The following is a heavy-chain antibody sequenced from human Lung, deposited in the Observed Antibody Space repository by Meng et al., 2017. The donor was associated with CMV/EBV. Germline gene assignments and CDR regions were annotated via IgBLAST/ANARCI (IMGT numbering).Heavy chain of an antibody. D-gene: IGHD4-23*01. J-gene: IGHJ4*02. CDR3: ARGINGGCGD. Sequence: VQLDRFGPGPVNPSQTLSLTCDISGDMFSSNRSAWHWIRQSPSRGLEWLGKTYYRSKWYHEYAVSVKSRITISPDTPKNQFSLQLNSMTPEDTAVYYCARGINGGCGDWGQGTLVTVSS. V-gene: IGHV6-1*01. CDR2: TYYRSKWYH. CDR1: GDMFSSNRSA.